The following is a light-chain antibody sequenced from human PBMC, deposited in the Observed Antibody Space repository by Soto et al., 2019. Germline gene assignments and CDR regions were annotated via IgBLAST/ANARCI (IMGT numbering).Light chain of an antibody. J-gene: IGKJ1*01. CDR3: QQYNSPPWT. CDR1: QSISAW. CDR2: KMS. Sequence: DTEMTQSPSTLFASVGATLPITCRASQSISAWLAWYQQRPGKAPKLLIYKMSASERGVPSRFSGSGSGTEFTLTISSLQPEDFATYYCQQYNSPPWTFGQGTKVDIK. V-gene: IGKV1-5*03.